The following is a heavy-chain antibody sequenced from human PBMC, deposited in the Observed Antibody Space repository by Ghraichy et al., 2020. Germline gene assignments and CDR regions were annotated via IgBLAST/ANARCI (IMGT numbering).Heavy chain of an antibody. CDR1: GGSIGGYY. Sequence: SQTLSLTCTVSGGSIGGYYWSWIRQPPGKGLEWIAYMYFSGSTNYNPSLKSRVTISIDTSKKQVSLNLSSVTAADTAVYYCARGRGSSGSYYDIWGQGSLVTVFS. J-gene: IGHJ4*02. V-gene: IGHV4-59*01. CDR2: MYFSGST. CDR3: ARGRGSSGSYYDI. D-gene: IGHD3-10*01.